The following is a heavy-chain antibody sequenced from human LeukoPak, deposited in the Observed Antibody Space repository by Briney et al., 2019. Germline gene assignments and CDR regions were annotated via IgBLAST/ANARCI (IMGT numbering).Heavy chain of an antibody. J-gene: IGHJ4*02. V-gene: IGHV3-23*01. CDR3: AKSWGYCGTTSCYNFDY. CDR1: GFTFSSYA. D-gene: IGHD2-2*02. CDR2: ISGSGGST. Sequence: GGSLRLSCAASGFTFSSYAMSWVRQAPGKGLEWVSAISGSGGSTYYADSVKGRFTISRDNSKNTLYLQMNSLRAEDTAVYYCAKSWGYCGTTSCYNFDYWGQGTLVTVSS.